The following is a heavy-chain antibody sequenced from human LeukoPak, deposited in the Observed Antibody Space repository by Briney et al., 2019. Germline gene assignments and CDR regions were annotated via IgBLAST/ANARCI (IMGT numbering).Heavy chain of an antibody. J-gene: IGHJ4*02. CDR3: ARAYASGYSYGEFDY. CDR1: GGTFSIYA. V-gene: IGHV1-69*05. Sequence: SVKVSCKASGGTFSIYAISWVRQAPGQGLEWMGGIIPIFGTANYAQKFQGRVTMTRDTSINTAYMELSSLRSEDTAVYYCARAYASGYSYGEFDYWGQGTLVTVSS. D-gene: IGHD5-18*01. CDR2: IIPIFGTA.